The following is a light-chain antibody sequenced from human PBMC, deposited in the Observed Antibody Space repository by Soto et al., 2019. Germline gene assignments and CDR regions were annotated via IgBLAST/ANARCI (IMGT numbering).Light chain of an antibody. Sequence: QSVLTQEPLLTLSPGGTVTLTCRSSTGAVTNGHYPYWFQQKPGQAPRTLIYDTTNRHSWTPARFSGSLLGGKAALTLSGAQPEDEAEYYCLLSYNGPYVFGTGTKVNVL. CDR3: LLSYNGPYV. CDR1: TGAVTNGHY. CDR2: DTT. V-gene: IGLV7-46*01. J-gene: IGLJ1*01.